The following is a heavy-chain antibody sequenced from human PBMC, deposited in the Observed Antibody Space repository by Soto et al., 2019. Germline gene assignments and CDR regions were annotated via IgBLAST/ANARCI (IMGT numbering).Heavy chain of an antibody. CDR3: ASAGQQLVWYFDY. J-gene: IGHJ4*01. CDR1: GFIFNNFG. CDR2: IWYDGSKK. V-gene: IGHV3-33*01. D-gene: IGHD6-13*01. Sequence: GGSLRLSCAAPGFIFNNFGIHWVRQAPGKGLAWVAVIWYDGSKKYYADSVKGRFTISRDSSKNTVDLEMNSLRVEDTAVYHCASAGQQLVWYFDYWGHGTLVTVSS.